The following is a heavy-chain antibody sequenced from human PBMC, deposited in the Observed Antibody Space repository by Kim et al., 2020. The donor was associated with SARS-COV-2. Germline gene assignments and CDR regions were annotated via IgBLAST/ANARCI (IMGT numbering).Heavy chain of an antibody. J-gene: IGHJ6*02. D-gene: IGHD3-10*01. CDR1: GGSITSGDYY. Sequence: SETLSLTCSVSGGSITSGDYYWSRIRQHAGKGLEWIGYISYSGSTYYNPSLKSRLTISIDTSKKQFSLKLTSVTAADTAVYYCARDHRRRHDTMVRGVEYYYYGLDVWGQGTTVTVSS. V-gene: IGHV4-31*03. CDR2: ISYSGST. CDR3: ARDHRRRHDTMVRGVEYYYYGLDV.